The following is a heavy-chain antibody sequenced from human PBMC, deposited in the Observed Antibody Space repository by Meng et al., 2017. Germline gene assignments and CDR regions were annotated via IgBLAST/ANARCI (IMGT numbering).Heavy chain of an antibody. D-gene: IGHD1-26*01. J-gene: IGHJ2*01. CDR1: GFTFSSYA. Sequence: GGSLRLSCAASGFTFSSYAMHWVRQAPGKGLEWVAVISYDGSNKYYADSVKGRFTISRDNSKNTLYLQMNSLRAEDAAVYYCAGGGSYFYWYFDHWGRGTLVTVSS. CDR3: AGGGSYFYWYFDH. V-gene: IGHV3-30*04. CDR2: ISYDGSNK.